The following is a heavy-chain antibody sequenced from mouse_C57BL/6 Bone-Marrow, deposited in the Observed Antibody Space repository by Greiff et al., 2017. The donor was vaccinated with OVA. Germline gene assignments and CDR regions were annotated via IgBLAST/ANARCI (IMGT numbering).Heavy chain of an antibody. V-gene: IGHV5-6*01. CDR3: AKHIPWDFDY. J-gene: IGHJ2*01. Sequence: EVQGVESGGDLVKPGGSLKLSCAASGFTFSSYGMSWVRQTPDQRLEWVATISSGGSYTYYPDSVKGRFTISRDNAKNTLYLQMSSLKSEDTAMYYFAKHIPWDFDYWGQGTTLTVSS. CDR2: ISSGGSYT. CDR1: GFTFSSYG.